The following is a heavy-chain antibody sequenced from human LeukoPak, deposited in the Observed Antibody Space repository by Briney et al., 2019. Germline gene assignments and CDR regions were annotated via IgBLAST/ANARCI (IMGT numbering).Heavy chain of an antibody. D-gene: IGHD3-22*01. CDR1: GFTFSSYG. CDR3: AKRRYDSSGHFDS. CDR2: ISGSGSYT. V-gene: IGHV3-23*01. J-gene: IGHJ4*02. Sequence: GGTLRLSCAASGFTFSSYGMSWVRQAPGKGLEWVSAISGSGSYTDYADSVKGRFTISKDNSKNTLYMRMSSLRAEDTAVYYCAKRRYDSSGHFDSWGQGTLVTVSS.